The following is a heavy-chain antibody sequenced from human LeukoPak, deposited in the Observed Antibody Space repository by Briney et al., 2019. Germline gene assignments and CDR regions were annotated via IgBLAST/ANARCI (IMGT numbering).Heavy chain of an antibody. V-gene: IGHV3-11*01. D-gene: IGHD3-9*01. CDR3: ARDGHYDILTGYFQD. CDR1: GFTFTDYY. Sequence: PEGSPRLSCAASGFTFTDYYMSWIRQAPGKGLEWVSYITNSGTTIYYADSMKGRFTISRDNAKNSLYLQMNSLRAEDTAVYYCARDGHYDILTGYFQDWGQGTLVTVSS. J-gene: IGHJ1*01. CDR2: ITNSGTTI.